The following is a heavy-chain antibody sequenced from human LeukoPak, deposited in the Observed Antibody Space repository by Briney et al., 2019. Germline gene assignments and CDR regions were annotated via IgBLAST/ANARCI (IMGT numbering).Heavy chain of an antibody. D-gene: IGHD3-22*01. CDR1: GGTFSSYA. CDR3: ARDKGEYYYDSSGYRDAFDI. V-gene: IGHV1-69*01. CDR2: IIPIFGTA. Sequence: SVKVSCKASGGTFSSYAISWVRQAPGQGLEWMGGIIPIFGTADYAQKYQGRGTMTADESTSTDYMELSSLRSEDTAVYYCARDKGEYYYDSSGYRDAFDIWGQGTMVTVSS. J-gene: IGHJ3*02.